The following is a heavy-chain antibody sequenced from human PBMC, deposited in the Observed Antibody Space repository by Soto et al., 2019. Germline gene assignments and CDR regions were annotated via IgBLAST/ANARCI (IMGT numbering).Heavy chain of an antibody. D-gene: IGHD2-21*02. CDR3: AKDSRIVVVTAPYDY. CDR1: GFTFSSYG. Sequence: QVQLVESGGGVDQPGRSLRLSCAASGFTFSSYGMHWVRQAPGKGLEWVAVISYDGSNKYYADSVKGRFTISRDNSKNTLYLQMNSLRAEDTAVYYCAKDSRIVVVTAPYDYWGQGTLVTVSS. V-gene: IGHV3-30*18. J-gene: IGHJ4*02. CDR2: ISYDGSNK.